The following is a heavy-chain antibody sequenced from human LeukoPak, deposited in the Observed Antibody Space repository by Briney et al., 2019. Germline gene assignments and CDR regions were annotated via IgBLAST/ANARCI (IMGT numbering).Heavy chain of an antibody. CDR3: ARGKDTAMVTPIGY. V-gene: IGHV1-2*02. CDR2: INPNSGGT. D-gene: IGHD5-18*01. Sequence: ASVKVSCKASGYTFTGYYMHWVRQAPGQGLEWMGWINPNSGGTNYAQKFQGRVTMTRDTSISTVYMELSRLRSDDTAVYYCARGKDTAMVTPIGYWGQGTLVTVSS. J-gene: IGHJ4*02. CDR1: GYTFTGYY.